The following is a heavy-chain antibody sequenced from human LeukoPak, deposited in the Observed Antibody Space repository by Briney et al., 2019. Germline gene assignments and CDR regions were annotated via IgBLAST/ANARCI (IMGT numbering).Heavy chain of an antibody. CDR2: INPNGGGT. Sequence: ASVKVSCKASGYTFTSYDINWVRQAPGQGLEWMGWINPNGGGTNYAQKFQGRVTMTRDTSISTAYMELGRLRSDDTAVYYCARDLGDYYDSSGYYPLDYWGQGTLVTVSS. J-gene: IGHJ4*02. D-gene: IGHD3-22*01. V-gene: IGHV1-2*02. CDR1: GYTFTSYD. CDR3: ARDLGDYYDSSGYYPLDY.